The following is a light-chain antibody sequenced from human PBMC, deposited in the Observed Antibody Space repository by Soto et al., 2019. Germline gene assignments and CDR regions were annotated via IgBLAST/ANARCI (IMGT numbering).Light chain of an antibody. Sequence: QSVLTQPPSVSGAPGQRVTISCTGSSSNIGAGYVHWYQQLPGTAPKLLIYGNSNRPSGVPDRFSGSKSRTSASLAITGLQAEDEADYYCQSYDSSLSGSVFGGGTKLTVL. J-gene: IGLJ3*02. CDR1: SSNIGAGYV. CDR3: QSYDSSLSGSV. CDR2: GNS. V-gene: IGLV1-40*01.